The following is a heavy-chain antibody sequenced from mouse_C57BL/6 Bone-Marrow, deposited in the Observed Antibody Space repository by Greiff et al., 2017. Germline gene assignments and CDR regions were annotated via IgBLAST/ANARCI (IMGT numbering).Heavy chain of an antibody. Sequence: EVHLVESGGGLVKPGGSLKLSCAASGFTFSSYAMSWVRQTPEKRLEWVATISDGGSYTYYPDNVKGRFTISRDKAKNNLYLQMSHLKSEDTAMYYCARDPYGSSYDYAMDYWGQGTSVTVSS. CDR1: GFTFSSYA. J-gene: IGHJ4*01. D-gene: IGHD1-1*01. CDR3: ARDPYGSSYDYAMDY. CDR2: ISDGGSYT. V-gene: IGHV5-4*01.